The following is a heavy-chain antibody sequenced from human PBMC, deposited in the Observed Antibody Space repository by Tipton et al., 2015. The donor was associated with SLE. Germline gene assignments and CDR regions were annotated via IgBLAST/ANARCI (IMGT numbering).Heavy chain of an antibody. J-gene: IGHJ2*01. CDR2: MYYSGGT. Sequence: TLSLTCNVSGGSIRSYYWSWIRQATGKGLEWIGYMYYSGGTNYNPSLESRVSISLDTSKNQFSLKLSSASAADTAVYYCARANGIVGGQVPYWYFDLWGRGTLVTVSS. CDR1: GGSIRSYY. CDR3: ARANGIVGGQVPYWYFDL. D-gene: IGHD1-26*01. V-gene: IGHV4-59*01.